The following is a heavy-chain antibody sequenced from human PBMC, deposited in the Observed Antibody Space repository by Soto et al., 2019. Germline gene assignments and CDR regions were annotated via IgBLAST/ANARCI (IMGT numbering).Heavy chain of an antibody. CDR2: MSHSGGT. J-gene: IGHJ3*02. D-gene: IGHD1-1*01. Sequence: QVQLQQWGAGLLKPSETLSLTCAVYGGFVSSGSYYWSWIRQPPGKGLGWIGEMSHSGGTHFKPSLKSRVTISVDTSKNQCALKISSVTAADTALYYCARVERGTATTVVDAFDIWGPGTMVNVSS. V-gene: IGHV4-34*01. CDR3: ARVERGTATTVVDAFDI. CDR1: GGFVSSGSYY.